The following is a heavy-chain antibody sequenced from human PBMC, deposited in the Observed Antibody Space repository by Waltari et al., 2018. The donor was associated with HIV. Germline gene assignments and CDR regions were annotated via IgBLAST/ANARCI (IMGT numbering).Heavy chain of an antibody. D-gene: IGHD4-4*01. V-gene: IGHV1-2*06. CDR3: AREGARMTTMIYYYYGMDV. Sequence: QVQLVQSGAEVEKPGASVKVSCKASGYTFTGYYMHWVRQAPGQGLEWMGRINPNRGGTNYAQQFQGRVTMTRDTSISTAYMELGRLRSDDTAVYYCAREGARMTTMIYYYYGMDVWGQGTTVTVSS. CDR1: GYTFTGYY. J-gene: IGHJ6*02. CDR2: INPNRGGT.